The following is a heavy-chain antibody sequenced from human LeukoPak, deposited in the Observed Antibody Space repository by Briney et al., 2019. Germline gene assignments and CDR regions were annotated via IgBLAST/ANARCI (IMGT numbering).Heavy chain of an antibody. CDR3: ARDLRGSSWCDY. D-gene: IGHD6-13*01. V-gene: IGHV1-69*05. CDR2: SIPIFGTA. J-gene: IGHJ4*02. Sequence: SSVKVSCKASGGTFSSYAISWVRQAPGQGLEWMGGSIPIFGTANYAQKFQGRVTITTDESTSTAYMELRSLRSDDTAVYYCARDLRGSSWCDYWGQGTLVTVSS. CDR1: GGTFSSYA.